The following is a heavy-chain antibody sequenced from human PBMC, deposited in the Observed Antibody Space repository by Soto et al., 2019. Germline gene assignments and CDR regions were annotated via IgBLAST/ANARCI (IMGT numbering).Heavy chain of an antibody. Sequence: SETLSLTCAVYGGSFSGYYWSWIRQPPGKGLEWIGEINHSGSTNYNPSLKSRVTISVDTSKNQFSLKLSSVTAADTAVYYCARVDCSGGSCYPDEAFDIWGQGTMVT. J-gene: IGHJ3*02. V-gene: IGHV4-34*01. CDR1: GGSFSGYY. CDR3: ARVDCSGGSCYPDEAFDI. D-gene: IGHD2-15*01. CDR2: INHSGST.